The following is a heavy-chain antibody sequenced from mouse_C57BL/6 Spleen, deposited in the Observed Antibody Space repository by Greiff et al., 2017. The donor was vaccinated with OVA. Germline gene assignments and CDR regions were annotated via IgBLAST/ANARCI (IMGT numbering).Heavy chain of an antibody. CDR3: ARNDGNYFYWYFDG. Sequence: QVQLKQSGPGLVQPSQSLSITCTVSGFSLTSYGVHWVRQSPGKGLEWLGVIWSGGSTDYNAAFISRLSISKDNSKSQVFCKMNSLQADDTAIYYCARNDGNYFYWYFDGWGTGTTVTAAS. J-gene: IGHJ1*03. V-gene: IGHV2-2*01. CDR1: GFSLTSYG. D-gene: IGHD2-1*01. CDR2: IWSGGST.